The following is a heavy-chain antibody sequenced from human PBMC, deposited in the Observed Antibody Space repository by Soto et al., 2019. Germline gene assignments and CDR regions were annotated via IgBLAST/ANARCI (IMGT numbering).Heavy chain of an antibody. CDR3: TWDTCGQYDN. V-gene: IGHV3-74*01. Sequence: EVQLVESGGGTVQPGGSLRLSCAASGYTFSTYWMHWVRQAPGKGLVWVSRINPESTTINYADSVRGRFTISRDNAKNTLSLQMSSLRAEDTAVYYCTWDTCGQYDNWGQGTLVTVSP. J-gene: IGHJ4*02. CDR1: GYTFSTYW. CDR2: INPESTTI. D-gene: IGHD2-21*01.